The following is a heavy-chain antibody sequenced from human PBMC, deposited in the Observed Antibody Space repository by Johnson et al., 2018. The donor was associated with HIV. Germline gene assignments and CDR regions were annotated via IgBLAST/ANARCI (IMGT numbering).Heavy chain of an antibody. Sequence: VHLVESGGGLVQPGGSLRLSCAASGFIFSSYWMSWVRQAPGKGLEWVANIKQDGSEKYYVDSVKGRFTISRDNAKNSLYMQMNSLRAEDTAVYYCARGYNFWSGYHDAFDIWGQGTMVTVSS. D-gene: IGHD3-3*01. J-gene: IGHJ3*02. CDR1: GFIFSSYW. V-gene: IGHV3-7*04. CDR2: IKQDGSEK. CDR3: ARGYNFWSGYHDAFDI.